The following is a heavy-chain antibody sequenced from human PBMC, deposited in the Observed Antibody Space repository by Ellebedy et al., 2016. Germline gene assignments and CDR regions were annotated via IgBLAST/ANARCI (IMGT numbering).Heavy chain of an antibody. V-gene: IGHV3-23*01. Sequence: ESLKISCAASGFTFSSYAMAWVRQAPGKGLEWVSSISQSGDNTFYADSVKGRFTISRDNSKNTLFLQMNSLRVEDTAVYYCAKGPEQWLIKSGGFEDWGQGTLVTVSS. J-gene: IGHJ4*02. D-gene: IGHD6-19*01. CDR1: GFTFSSYA. CDR2: ISQSGDNT. CDR3: AKGPEQWLIKSGGFED.